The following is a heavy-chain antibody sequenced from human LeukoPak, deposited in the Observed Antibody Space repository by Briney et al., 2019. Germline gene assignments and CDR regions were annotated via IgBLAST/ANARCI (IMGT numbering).Heavy chain of an antibody. V-gene: IGHV4-39*01. CDR2: IYYSGST. J-gene: IGHJ2*01. CDR3: ARTAVMDWYFDL. Sequence: SETLSLTCTVSGGSISSSSYYWGWIRQPAGKGLEWIGSIYYSGSTYYNPSLKSRVTISVDTSKNQFSLKLSSVTAADTAVYYCARTAVMDWYFDLWGRGTLVTVSS. CDR1: GGSISSSSYY. D-gene: IGHD2-21*01.